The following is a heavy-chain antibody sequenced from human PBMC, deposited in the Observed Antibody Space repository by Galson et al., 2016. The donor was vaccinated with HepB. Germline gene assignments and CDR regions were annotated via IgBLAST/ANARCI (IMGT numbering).Heavy chain of an antibody. Sequence: SLRLSCAASGLTVSDNYMTWVRQTPGKGLQWVSVLYTNGNPYYAASVKGRFTLSRDNSKNTVYLQMDSLRAEDTAVYYCARDLPVETAGALDIGGQGTMVTVSS. V-gene: IGHV3-53*01. CDR2: LYTNGNP. D-gene: IGHD1-1*01. CDR3: ARDLPVETAGALDI. CDR1: GLTVSDNY. J-gene: IGHJ3*02.